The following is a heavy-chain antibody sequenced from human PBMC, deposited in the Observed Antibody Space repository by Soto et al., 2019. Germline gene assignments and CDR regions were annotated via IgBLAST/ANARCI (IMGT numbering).Heavy chain of an antibody. V-gene: IGHV3-74*03. D-gene: IGHD4-17*01. Sequence: EVRLVESGGGVAHPGGSLRLSCAAAGFNFGSFWMHWVRQVPGKGLEWVAHINSEGSSTTYADSVKGRFTISRDNVKYTVALQMNSLRAEDTAVYFCASTHGAIWFEKWGQGTLVSVSS. CDR3: ASTHGAIWFEK. J-gene: IGHJ5*02. CDR2: INSEGSST. CDR1: GFNFGSFW.